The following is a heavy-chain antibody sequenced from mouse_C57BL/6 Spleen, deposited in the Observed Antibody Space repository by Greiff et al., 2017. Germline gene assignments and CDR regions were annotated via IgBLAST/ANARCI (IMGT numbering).Heavy chain of an antibody. CDR2: ILPGSGST. CDR1: GYTFTGYW. V-gene: IGHV1-9*01. Sequence: QVQLQQSGAELMKPGASVKLSCKATGYTFTGYWIEWVKQRPGHGLEWIGEILPGSGSTNYHEKFKGKATFTADTSSNTAYMQLSSLTTEDSAIYYCAIDYGSLRGMDYWGQGTSVTVSS. J-gene: IGHJ4*01. CDR3: AIDYGSLRGMDY. D-gene: IGHD1-1*01.